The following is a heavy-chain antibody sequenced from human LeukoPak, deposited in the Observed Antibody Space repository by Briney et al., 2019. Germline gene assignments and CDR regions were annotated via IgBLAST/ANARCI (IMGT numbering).Heavy chain of an antibody. Sequence: GGSLRLSCAASGFTFDDYAMHWVRHAPGKGVEWVSLISGDGGSTYYADSVKGRFTISRDNSKNSLYLQMNSLRTEDTALYYCAKEHPGDILTGYYSRWGQGTLVTVSS. CDR2: ISGDGGST. CDR3: AKEHPGDILTGYYSR. J-gene: IGHJ4*02. CDR1: GFTFDDYA. V-gene: IGHV3-43*02. D-gene: IGHD3-9*01.